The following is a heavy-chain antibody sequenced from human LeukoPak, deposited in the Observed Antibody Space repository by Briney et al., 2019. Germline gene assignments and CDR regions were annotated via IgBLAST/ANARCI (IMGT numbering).Heavy chain of an antibody. Sequence: KTSEPLSLTCTLSVGSLRSRSYYCGSIRQPPGNGLEWIGSIYYSDSNYNNPAVKSQVTISVDTSKNQFSLKLSSVTAADTAVYYCARRLVGATAPFDYWGQGTLVTVSS. CDR1: VGSLRSRSYY. CDR2: IYYSDSN. D-gene: IGHD1-26*01. CDR3: ARRLVGATAPFDY. J-gene: IGHJ4*02. V-gene: IGHV4-39*01.